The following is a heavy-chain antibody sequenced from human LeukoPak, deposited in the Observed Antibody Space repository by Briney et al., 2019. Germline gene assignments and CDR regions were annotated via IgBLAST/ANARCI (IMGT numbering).Heavy chain of an antibody. V-gene: IGHV1-18*01. CDR1: GYTFTSYG. Sequence: ASVKVSCKASGYTFTSYGISWVRQAPGQGLEWMGWISAYNGNTNYAQKLQGRVTMTTDTSTSTAYMELRSLRSDDTAVYYCARESPNYDSTHYYYYMDVWGKGTTVTVSS. CDR2: ISAYNGNT. J-gene: IGHJ6*03. D-gene: IGHD3-3*01. CDR3: ARESPNYDSTHYYYYMDV.